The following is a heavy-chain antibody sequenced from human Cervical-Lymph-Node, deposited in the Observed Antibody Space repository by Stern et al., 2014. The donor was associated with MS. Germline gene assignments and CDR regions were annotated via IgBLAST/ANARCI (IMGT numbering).Heavy chain of an antibody. J-gene: IGHJ4*02. CDR1: TLTFNTDW. CDR3: TAFDY. CDR2: INPDGSER. Sequence: EVQLVESGGGLVQPGGSLKLSCAASTLTFNTDWMSLVRQAPGKGLEWVANINPDGSERNYVDSVKGRFTISRDNANKSLSLQMSSLRAEDTALYYCTAFDYWGQGTLVTVSS. V-gene: IGHV3-7*01.